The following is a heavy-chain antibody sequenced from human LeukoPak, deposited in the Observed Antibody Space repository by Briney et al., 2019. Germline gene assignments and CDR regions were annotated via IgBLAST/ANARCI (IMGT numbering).Heavy chain of an antibody. CDR3: ARLFKVVPAAIHT. CDR2: IYSGGST. V-gene: IGHV3-53*01. D-gene: IGHD2-2*01. CDR1: GFTVSSNY. J-gene: IGHJ5*02. Sequence: GGSLRLSCAASGFTVSSNYMSWVRQAPGKGLEWVSVIYSGGSTYYVDSGKGRFTISRDNSKNTLYLQMNSLRAEDTAVYYCARLFKVVPAAIHTWGQGTLVTVSS.